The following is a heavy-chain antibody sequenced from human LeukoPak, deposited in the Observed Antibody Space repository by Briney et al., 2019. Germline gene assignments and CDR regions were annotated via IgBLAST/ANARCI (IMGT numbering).Heavy chain of an antibody. CDR1: GYTFTDYY. J-gene: IGHJ4*02. V-gene: IGHV1-2*02. CDR2: LNPNSGDT. CDR3: ARGRNIEMTTMSGGSDH. Sequence: ASVKVSCKASGYTFTDYYMHWVRQAPGQGFEWMGWLNPNSGDTNYAQKFQGRVSMTRDTSISTAYMDLSDLRSDDTAVYYCARGRNIEMTTMSGGSDHWGQGTLVTVSS. D-gene: IGHD5-24*01.